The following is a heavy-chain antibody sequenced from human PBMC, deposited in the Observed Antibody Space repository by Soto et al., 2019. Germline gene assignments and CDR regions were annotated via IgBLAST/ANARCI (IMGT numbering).Heavy chain of an antibody. Sequence: QVQLVQSGAEVKKPGSSVKVSCKASGGTFSSYAISWVRQAPGQGREWMGGIIPIFGTANYAQKFQGRVTITADEATSTACMELSSMRSEDTAVYYCARGLLEYYYDSSGYYALDLWGQGTMVPVSS. J-gene: IGHJ3*01. CDR2: IIPIFGTA. CDR1: GGTFSSYA. V-gene: IGHV1-69*01. CDR3: ARGLLEYYYDSSGYYALDL. D-gene: IGHD3-22*01.